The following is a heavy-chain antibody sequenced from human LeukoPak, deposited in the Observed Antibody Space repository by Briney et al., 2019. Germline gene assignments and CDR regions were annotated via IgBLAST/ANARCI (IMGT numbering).Heavy chain of an antibody. Sequence: SETLSLTCAVSGGSISSSNWWSWVRQPPGKGLEWIGEIYHSGSTNYNPSLKSRVTMSVDTSKNQFSLKLSSVTAADTAVYYCVGGTYYGGDYWGQGTLVTVSS. V-gene: IGHV4-4*02. CDR3: VGGTYYGGDY. D-gene: IGHD1-26*01. CDR1: GGSISSSNW. J-gene: IGHJ4*02. CDR2: IYHSGST.